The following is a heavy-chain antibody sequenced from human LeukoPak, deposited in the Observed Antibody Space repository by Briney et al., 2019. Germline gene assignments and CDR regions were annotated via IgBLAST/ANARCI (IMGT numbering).Heavy chain of an antibody. CDR3: ARRRLTPTYGSGSYYRLDYYYYYMDV. D-gene: IGHD3-10*01. CDR1: GDSISSTTYH. V-gene: IGHV4-39*07. Sequence: KPSETLSLTCTVSGDSISSTTYHWGWIRQPPGKGLEWIGEINHSGSTNYNPSLKSRVTISVDTSKNQFSLKLSSVTAADTAVYYCARRRLTPTYGSGSYYRLDYYYYYMDVWGKGTTVTISS. CDR2: INHSGST. J-gene: IGHJ6*03.